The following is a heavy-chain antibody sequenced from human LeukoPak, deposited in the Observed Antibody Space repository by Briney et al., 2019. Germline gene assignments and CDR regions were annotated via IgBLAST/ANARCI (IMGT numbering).Heavy chain of an antibody. CDR2: IIPIFGTA. CDR1: GGTFSSYA. CDR3: AKIAASDTGEGY. V-gene: IGHV1-69*01. D-gene: IGHD6-13*01. Sequence: SVKVSCKASGGTFSSYAISWVRQAPGQGLEWMGGIIPIFGTANYAQKFQGRVTITADESTSTAYMELSSLRSEDTAIYYCAKIAASDTGEGYWGQGTLVTVSS. J-gene: IGHJ4*02.